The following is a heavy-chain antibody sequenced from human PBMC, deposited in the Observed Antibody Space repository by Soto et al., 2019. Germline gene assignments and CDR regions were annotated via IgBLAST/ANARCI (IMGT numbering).Heavy chain of an antibody. J-gene: IGHJ6*02. CDR3: TTDEVQSCMDV. D-gene: IGHD6-19*01. V-gene: IGHV3-15*07. CDR1: GFTFSNAW. CDR2: IKSQTDGGTT. Sequence: EVQLVESGGGLVKPGGSLRLSCAASGFTFSNAWMNWVRQAPGKGLEWVGRIKSQTDGGTTEYAAPVKGRFTISRDDSKNTLYLQMNSLKTEDTAGYYCTTDEVQSCMDVWGQGTTVTVSS.